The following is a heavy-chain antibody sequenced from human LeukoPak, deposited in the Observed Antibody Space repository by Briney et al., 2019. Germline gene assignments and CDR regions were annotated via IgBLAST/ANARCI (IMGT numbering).Heavy chain of an antibody. J-gene: IGHJ5*02. V-gene: IGHV1-2*02. CDR2: INPNSGGT. Sequence: ASVKVSCKASGYTFTASYLHWVRQVPGHGLEWMGWINPNSGGTNYAQKFQGRVTMTRDTSISTAYMELSRLRSDDTAVYYCARDLLLTGTTSGNWFDPWGQGTLVTVSS. CDR3: ARDLLLTGTTSGNWFDP. D-gene: IGHD1-7*01. CDR1: GYTFTASY.